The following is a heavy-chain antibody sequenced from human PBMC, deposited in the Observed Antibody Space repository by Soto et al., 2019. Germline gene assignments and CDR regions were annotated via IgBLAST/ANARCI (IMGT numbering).Heavy chain of an antibody. J-gene: IGHJ4*02. D-gene: IGHD1-1*01. CDR1: GFSFTDKA. V-gene: IGHV3-23*01. Sequence: EVQLLESGGGLVQPGGSLRLSCAASGFSFTDKAMSWVRQSPEKGLEWVSAINGGGTTWYAASVKGRFTISRDNSQNTLFLQMHSLRLEDSAVYSCVRAGIGTSYADSWGQETLVTVSS. CDR2: INGGGTT. CDR3: VRAGIGTSYADS.